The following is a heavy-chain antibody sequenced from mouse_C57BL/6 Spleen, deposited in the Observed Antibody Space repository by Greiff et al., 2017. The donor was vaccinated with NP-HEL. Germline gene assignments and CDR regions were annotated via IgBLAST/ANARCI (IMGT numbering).Heavy chain of an antibody. CDR3: TGNYYGSSYEWYFDV. J-gene: IGHJ1*03. V-gene: IGHV1-15*01. CDR2: IDPETGGT. D-gene: IGHD1-1*01. Sequence: QVQLKESGAELVRPGASVTLSCKASGYTFTDYEMHWVKQTPVHGLEWIGAIDPETGGTAYNQKFKGKAILTADKSSSTAYMELRSLTSEDSAVYYCTGNYYGSSYEWYFDVWGTGTTVTVSS. CDR1: GYTFTDYE.